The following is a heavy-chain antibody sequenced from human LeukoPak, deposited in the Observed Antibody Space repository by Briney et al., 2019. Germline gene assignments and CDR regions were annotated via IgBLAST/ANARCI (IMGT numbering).Heavy chain of an antibody. V-gene: IGHV1-18*01. Sequence: ASVKVSCKASGYTFTSYGISWVRQAPGQGLEWMGWISAYNGNTNYAQKLQGRVTMTTDTSTSTAYMELRSLRSDDTAVYYCATVGDYYDSSGYYHPRNWFDPWGQGTLVTVSS. CDR1: GYTFTSYG. CDR3: ATVGDYYDSSGYYHPRNWFDP. D-gene: IGHD3-22*01. J-gene: IGHJ5*02. CDR2: ISAYNGNT.